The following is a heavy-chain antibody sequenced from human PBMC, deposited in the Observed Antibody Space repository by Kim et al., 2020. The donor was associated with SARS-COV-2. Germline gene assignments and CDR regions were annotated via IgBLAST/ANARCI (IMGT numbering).Heavy chain of an antibody. V-gene: IGHV3-7*01. J-gene: IGHJ4*02. CDR2: INRDGSGQ. Sequence: GGSLRLSCSASGFTFSSSWMTWVRQAPGKGPEWVGNINRDGSGQNYVGSLRGRFTISRDNTRNSLYLQMESLRAEDTAAYYCTTKNYWGQGTLVTVSS. CDR1: GFTFSSSW. CDR3: TTKNY.